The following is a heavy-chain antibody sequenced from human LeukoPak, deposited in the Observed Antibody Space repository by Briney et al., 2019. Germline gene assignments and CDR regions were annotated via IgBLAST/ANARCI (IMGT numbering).Heavy chain of an antibody. V-gene: IGHV3-9*01. CDR1: GFTFDDYA. J-gene: IGHJ6*03. CDR2: ISWNSGSI. Sequence: GGSLRLSCAASGFTFDDYAMHWVRQAPGKGLEWVSGISWNSGSIGYADSVKGRFTISRDNAKNSLYLQMNSLRAEDTAVYYCARDSGGFDTYYMDVWGKGTTVTVSS. D-gene: IGHD3-10*01. CDR3: ARDSGGFDTYYMDV.